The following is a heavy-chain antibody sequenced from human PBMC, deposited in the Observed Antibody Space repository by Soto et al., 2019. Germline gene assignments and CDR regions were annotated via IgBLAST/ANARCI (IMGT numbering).Heavy chain of an antibody. CDR2: IKQDGSEK. V-gene: IGHV3-7*05. CDR1: GFPFSSYW. Sequence: PGGSLRLSCAASGFPFSSYWMSWVRQATGKGLEWVANIKQDGSEKYYVDSVKGRFTISRDNAKNSLYLQMNSLRAEDTAVYYCARDTKDGRFLEWLPATDYYYGMDVWGQGTTVTVSS. D-gene: IGHD3-3*01. CDR3: ARDTKDGRFLEWLPATDYYYGMDV. J-gene: IGHJ6*02.